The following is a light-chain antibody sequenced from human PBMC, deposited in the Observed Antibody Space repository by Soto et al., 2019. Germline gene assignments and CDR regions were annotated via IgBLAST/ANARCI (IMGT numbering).Light chain of an antibody. CDR2: GAS. J-gene: IGKJ4*01. V-gene: IGKV1-9*01. CDR3: QHVYSYPLT. Sequence: DIPLTQSPSFLSASVGDRVTITCRASQGLNHYVAWCQQKPGKAPKCLIYGASALQSGVPSRFSGSGSWAELTLSISSLQPEDFATYYCQHVYSYPLTFGGGNRVEF. CDR1: QGLNHY.